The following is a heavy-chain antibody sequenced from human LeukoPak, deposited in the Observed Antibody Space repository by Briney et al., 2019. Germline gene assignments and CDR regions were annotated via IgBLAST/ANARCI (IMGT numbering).Heavy chain of an antibody. CDR1: GGSISSSSYY. Sequence: PSETLSLTCTVSGGSISSSSYYWGWIRQPPGKGLEWIGSIYYSGSTYYNPSLKSRVTISVDTSKNQFSLKLSSATAADTAVYYCARRYYYDSSGYYYGIIGAFDYWGQGTLVTVSS. CDR2: IYYSGST. J-gene: IGHJ4*02. CDR3: ARRYYYDSSGYYYGIIGAFDY. D-gene: IGHD3-22*01. V-gene: IGHV4-39*01.